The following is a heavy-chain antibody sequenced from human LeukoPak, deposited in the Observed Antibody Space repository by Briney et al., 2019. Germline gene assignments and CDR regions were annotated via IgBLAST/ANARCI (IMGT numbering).Heavy chain of an antibody. J-gene: IGHJ4*02. CDR2: IYYTGST. V-gene: IGHV4-61*01. Sequence: SETLSLTCTVSGDSVSNGNYYWSWLRQPPGKALEWIGYIYYTGSTYYNPSLEGRVTISVDTSRNQFSVKLSSVTAADTAVYYCARSQNYYGSRDYWSQGTLVTVSS. CDR1: GDSVSNGNYY. CDR3: ARSQNYYGSRDY. D-gene: IGHD3-10*01.